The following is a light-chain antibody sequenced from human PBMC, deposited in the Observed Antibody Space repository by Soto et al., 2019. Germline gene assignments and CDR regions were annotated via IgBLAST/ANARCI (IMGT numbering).Light chain of an antibody. Sequence: EIVLTQAPTTLSFSPGERATLSCRASQTVTKYLAWYQQKPGQAPRLLIYDTSNRATGVPARFSGSGSGTAFTLTISGLQPDDFAVYFCQQRSNWPFTFGPGTTVDFK. J-gene: IGKJ3*01. CDR2: DTS. CDR3: QQRSNWPFT. V-gene: IGKV3-11*01. CDR1: QTVTKY.